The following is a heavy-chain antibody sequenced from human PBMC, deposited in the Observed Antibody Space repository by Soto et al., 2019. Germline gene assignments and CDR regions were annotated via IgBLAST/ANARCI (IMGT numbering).Heavy chain of an antibody. CDR2: ISGSGGST. D-gene: IGHD3-10*01. CDR3: ANFEWFGELLSVAGPSAEYFQH. Sequence: GGSLRLSCAASGFTFSSYAMSWVRQAPGKGLEWVSAISGSGGSTYYADSVKGRFTISRDNSKNTLNLQMNSLRAEDTALYYCANFEWFGELLSVAGPSAEYFQHWGQGTLVTVSS. J-gene: IGHJ1*01. CDR1: GFTFSSYA. V-gene: IGHV3-23*01.